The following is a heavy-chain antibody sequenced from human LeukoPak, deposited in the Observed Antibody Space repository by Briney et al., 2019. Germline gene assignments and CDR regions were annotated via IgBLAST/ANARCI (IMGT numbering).Heavy chain of an antibody. D-gene: IGHD6-25*01. Sequence: TGGSLRLSCAASGFTFSSYAMHWVRQAPGKRLEYVSAITNNGDNTYYVDSVKDRFTISRDNSKNTLFLQMGSLRPEDLAVYYCARSERPDGFPLDIWGQGTLVTVSS. CDR3: ARSERPDGFPLDI. V-gene: IGHV3-64*02. J-gene: IGHJ4*02. CDR2: ITNNGDNT. CDR1: GFTFSSYA.